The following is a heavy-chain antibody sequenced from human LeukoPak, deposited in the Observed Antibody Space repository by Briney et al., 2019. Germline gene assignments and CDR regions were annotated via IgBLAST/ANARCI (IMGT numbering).Heavy chain of an antibody. CDR3: AKGYCSSTSCYAFDY. CDR2: VSGSGGST. V-gene: IGHV3-23*01. D-gene: IGHD2-2*01. Sequence: GGSLRLSCAASGFTFSSYAMSWVRQAPGKGLEWVSAVSGSGGSTYYADSVKGRFTISRDNSKNTLYLQMNSLRAEDTAVYYCAKGYCSSTSCYAFDYWGQGTLVTVSS. J-gene: IGHJ4*02. CDR1: GFTFSSYA.